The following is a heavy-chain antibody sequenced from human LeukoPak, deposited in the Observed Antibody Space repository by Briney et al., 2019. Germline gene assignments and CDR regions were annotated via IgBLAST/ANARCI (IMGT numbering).Heavy chain of an antibody. D-gene: IGHD1-26*01. CDR1: VFSISSNYF. J-gene: IGHJ4*02. CDR3: AKSGGYGLIDY. Sequence: PSETLSLTCSVSVFSISSNYFWGWIRQPPGKGLEWIGSIYPSGSTYYNPSLKSRVTISVDTSKNQFSLKVTSVTAADTAMYYCAKSGGYGLIDYWGQGTLVTVSS. CDR2: IYPSGST. V-gene: IGHV4-38-2*02.